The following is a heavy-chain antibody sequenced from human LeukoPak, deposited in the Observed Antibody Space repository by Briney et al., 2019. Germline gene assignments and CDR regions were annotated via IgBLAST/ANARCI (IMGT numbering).Heavy chain of an antibody. CDR3: ARDRSGGSGSYPYYYYYYMDV. CDR1: GGSISSYY. J-gene: IGHJ6*03. Sequence: SETLSLTCTVSGGSISSYYWSWIRQPAGKGLEWIGRIYTSGSTNYNPSLKSRVTMSVDTSKNQLSLKLSSVTAADTAVYYCARDRSGGSGSYPYYYYYYMDVWGKGTTVSVS. CDR2: IYTSGST. D-gene: IGHD3-10*01. V-gene: IGHV4-4*07.